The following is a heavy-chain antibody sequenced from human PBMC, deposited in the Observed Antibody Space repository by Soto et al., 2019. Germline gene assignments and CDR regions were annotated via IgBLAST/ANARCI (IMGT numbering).Heavy chain of an antibody. CDR3: ARESVGFERSYYFDY. CDR1: GGTFSSYA. J-gene: IGHJ4*02. CDR2: IIPIFGTA. V-gene: IGHV1-69*12. D-gene: IGHD1-26*01. Sequence: QVQLVQSGAEVKKPGSSVKVSCKASGGTFSSYAISWVRQAPGQGLEWMGGIIPIFGTANYAQKFQGRVTITADESTSTAYMERSSLRSENTAVYYCARESVGFERSYYFDYWGQGTLVTVSS.